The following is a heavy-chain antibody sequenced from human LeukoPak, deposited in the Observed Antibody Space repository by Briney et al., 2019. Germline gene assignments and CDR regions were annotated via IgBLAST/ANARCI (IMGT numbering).Heavy chain of an antibody. J-gene: IGHJ6*02. Sequence: GGSLRLSCAASGFTFSSYGMHWVRQAPGKGLEWVAVIWYDGSNKYYADSVKGRFTISRDNSKNTLYLQMNSLRAEDTAVYYCARDRESPYSGSYYYYYGIDVWGQGTTVTVSS. CDR1: GFTFSSYG. CDR3: ARDRESPYSGSYYYYYGIDV. D-gene: IGHD1-26*01. V-gene: IGHV3-33*01. CDR2: IWYDGSNK.